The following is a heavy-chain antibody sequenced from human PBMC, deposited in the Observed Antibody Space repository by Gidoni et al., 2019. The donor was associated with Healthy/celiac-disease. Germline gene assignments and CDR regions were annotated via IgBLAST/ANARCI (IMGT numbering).Heavy chain of an antibody. V-gene: IGHV3-9*01. CDR3: AKGKKAARDAFDI. CDR2: ISWNSGSI. CDR1: GFTFDDYA. Sequence: EVQLVESGGGLVQPGRSLRLSCAASGFTFDDYAMHLVRQAPGKGLEWLSGISWNSGSIGYADSVKGRFTISRDNAKNSLYLQMNSLRAEDTALYYCAKGKKAARDAFDIWGQGTMVTVSS. D-gene: IGHD6-6*01. J-gene: IGHJ3*02.